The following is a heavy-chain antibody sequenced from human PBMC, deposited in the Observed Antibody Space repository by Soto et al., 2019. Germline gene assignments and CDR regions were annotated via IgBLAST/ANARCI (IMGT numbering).Heavy chain of an antibody. Sequence: SETLSLTCTVSGGSVSSYYWSWIRQPPGKGLEWMGYVNYSGITKYNPSLQSRITMSVDTSKNQFSLRLSSVTAADTAVYYCAKFSNNFDYWGQGTLVTVSS. CDR1: GGSVSSYY. J-gene: IGHJ4*02. V-gene: IGHV4-59*02. CDR2: VNYSGIT. D-gene: IGHD4-4*01. CDR3: AKFSNNFDY.